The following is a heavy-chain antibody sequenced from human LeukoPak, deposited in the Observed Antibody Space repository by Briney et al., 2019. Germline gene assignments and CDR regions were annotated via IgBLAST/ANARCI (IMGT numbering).Heavy chain of an antibody. J-gene: IGHJ4*02. V-gene: IGHV3-7*01. D-gene: IGHD3-3*01. CDR2: IKYDGSEK. CDR1: GFSFSTHW. Sequence: PGGSLRLSCAASGFSFSTHWMSWVRLAPGKGPEWVANIKYDGSEKYYVDPVKGRFTISRDNAKNSLYLHMNSLRAEDTAVYYCASGFLDDFWSGHFWGQGTLVTVSS. CDR3: ASGFLDDFWSGHF.